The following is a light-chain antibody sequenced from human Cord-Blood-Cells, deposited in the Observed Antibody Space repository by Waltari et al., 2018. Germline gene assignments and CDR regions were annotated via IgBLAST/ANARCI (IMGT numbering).Light chain of an antibody. CDR2: EDN. CDR3: QSYDSSNHVV. CDR1: SGSIASNY. V-gene: IGLV6-57*01. J-gene: IGLJ2*01. Sequence: NFMLTQPHSVSESPGKTVTISCTRSSGSIASNYVQWYQQRPGSSPTTVIYEDNQRPSGVPDRFSGSIDSSSNSASLTISGLKTEDEADYYCQSYDSSNHVVVGGGTKLTVL.